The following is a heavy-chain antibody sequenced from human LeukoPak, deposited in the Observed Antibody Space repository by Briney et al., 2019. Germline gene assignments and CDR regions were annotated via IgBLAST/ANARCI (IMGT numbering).Heavy chain of an antibody. V-gene: IGHV4-59*01. J-gene: IGHJ5*02. Sequence: PSETLSLTCTVSGGSISSYYWNWIRQAPGKGLEWIGYIHYSGSTNHNSSLKSRVTISVDTSKNQYSLKLSSVTAADTAVYYCARGRPSDWYRKWFDPWGQGTLVTVSS. CDR1: GGSISSYY. CDR3: ARGRPSDWYRKWFDP. CDR2: IHYSGST. D-gene: IGHD6-19*01.